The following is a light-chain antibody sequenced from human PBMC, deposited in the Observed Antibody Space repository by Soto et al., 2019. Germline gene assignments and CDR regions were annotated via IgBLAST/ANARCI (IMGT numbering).Light chain of an antibody. V-gene: IGLV2-18*02. CDR1: SSDVGSYNR. Sequence: QSALTQPPSVSGSPGQSVTISCTGTSSDVGSYNRVSWYQQPPGTAPKLMIYDVSNRPSGVPDRFSGSKSGNTASLTISGLQSENEADYYCSSYTSSNTDVFVTGTKLTVL. J-gene: IGLJ1*01. CDR2: DVS. CDR3: SSYTSSNTDV.